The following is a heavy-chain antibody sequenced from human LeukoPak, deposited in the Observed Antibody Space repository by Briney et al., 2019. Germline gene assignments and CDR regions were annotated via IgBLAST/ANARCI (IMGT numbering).Heavy chain of an antibody. V-gene: IGHV4-59*01. D-gene: IGHD2-8*01. CDR1: GGSISSYY. J-gene: IGHJ6*03. CDR3: ARVADCTNGVCYSDYYYYMDV. CDR2: IYYSEST. Sequence: SETLSLTCTVSGGSISSYYWSWIRQPPGKGLEWIGYIYYSESTNYNPSLKSRVTISVDTSKNQFSLKLSSVTAADTAVYYCARVADCTNGVCYSDYYYYMDVWGKGTTVTVSS.